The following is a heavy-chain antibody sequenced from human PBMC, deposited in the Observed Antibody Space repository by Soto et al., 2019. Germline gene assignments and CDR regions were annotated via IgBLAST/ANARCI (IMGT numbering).Heavy chain of an antibody. J-gene: IGHJ3*02. CDR3: ARGYNWNPGAFDI. Sequence: PSETLSLTCTVSGGSISSGDYYWSWIRQPPGKGLEWIGYIYYSGSTYYNPSLKSRVTISVDTSKNQFSLKLSSVTAADTAVYYCARGYNWNPGAFDIWGQGTMATVSS. V-gene: IGHV4-30-4*01. CDR2: IYYSGST. D-gene: IGHD1-20*01. CDR1: GGSISSGDYY.